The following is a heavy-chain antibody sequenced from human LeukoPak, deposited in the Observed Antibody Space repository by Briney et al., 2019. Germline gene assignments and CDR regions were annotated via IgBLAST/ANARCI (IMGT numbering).Heavy chain of an antibody. CDR3: ARLSTLAAAVRDY. J-gene: IGHJ4*02. V-gene: IGHV1-2*02. CDR2: INPNSGGT. D-gene: IGHD6-13*01. CDR1: GYTFTGYY. Sequence: ASVKVSCKASGYTFTGYYMHWVRQAPGQGLEWMGWINPNSGGTNYAQKFQGRVTMTRDTSISTAYMELSRLRSDDTAVYYCARLSTLAAAVRDYWGQGTLVTVSS.